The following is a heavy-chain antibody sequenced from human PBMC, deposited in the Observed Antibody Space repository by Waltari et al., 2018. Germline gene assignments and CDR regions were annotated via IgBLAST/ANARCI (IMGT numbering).Heavy chain of an antibody. CDR1: GFIFKDYF. J-gene: IGHJ4*02. V-gene: IGHV3-11*01. Sequence: QVQLMESGGGLVKPGGSLRLSCAASGFIFKDYFMSWIRQAPGKGLEWIAYISNINNTVYYADSVKGRFTISRDDAKNSLYLEMNSLRAEDTAVYYCASGVFFDYWGQGTLVTVSS. CDR3: ASGVFFDY. D-gene: IGHD2-8*01. CDR2: ISNINNTV.